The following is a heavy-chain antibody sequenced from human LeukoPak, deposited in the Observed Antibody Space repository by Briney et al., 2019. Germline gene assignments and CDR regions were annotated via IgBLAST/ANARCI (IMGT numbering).Heavy chain of an antibody. J-gene: IGHJ4*02. Sequence: SETLLLTCTVSGRSISSSSYYWGRMRQPPGKGLEWIGRIYYSVSTYYNPSLKSRVTITVDTSKNPCARKLSSVTAADTAVYYCARRGRANNEVLTKPFDYWGQGTLVTVSS. CDR1: GRSISSSSYY. D-gene: IGHD3-9*01. V-gene: IGHV4-39*01. CDR2: IYYSVST. CDR3: ARRGRANNEVLTKPFDY.